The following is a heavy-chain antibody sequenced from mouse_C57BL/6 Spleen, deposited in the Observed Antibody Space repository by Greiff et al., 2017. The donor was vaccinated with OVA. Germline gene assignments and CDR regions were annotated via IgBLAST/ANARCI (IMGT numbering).Heavy chain of an antibody. CDR3: TRSDDYYGSSYVYV. D-gene: IGHD1-1*01. J-gene: IGHJ1*03. Sequence: VQLQQSGTVLARPGASVKMSCKTSGYTFTSYWMHWVKQRPGQGLEWIGAIYPGNSDTSYNQKFKGKAKLTAVTSASTAYMELSSLTNEDSAVYYCTRSDDYYGSSYVYVWGTGTTVTVSS. CDR2: IYPGNSDT. CDR1: GYTFTSYW. V-gene: IGHV1-5*01.